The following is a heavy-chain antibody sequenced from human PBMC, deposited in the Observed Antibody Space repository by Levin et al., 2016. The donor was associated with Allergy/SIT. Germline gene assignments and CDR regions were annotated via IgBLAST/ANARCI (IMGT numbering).Heavy chain of an antibody. CDR3: AREGFFIVEGTVHYYGMDV. V-gene: IGHV3-74*01. D-gene: IGHD1-26*01. J-gene: IGHJ6*02. CDR2: IKSDGTST. Sequence: WIRQPPGKGLVWVSGIKSDGTSTTYADSVRGRFTASRDNAKNTLYLQMNSLRAEDTAVYYCAREGFFIVEGTVHYYGMDVWGQGTTVTVSS.